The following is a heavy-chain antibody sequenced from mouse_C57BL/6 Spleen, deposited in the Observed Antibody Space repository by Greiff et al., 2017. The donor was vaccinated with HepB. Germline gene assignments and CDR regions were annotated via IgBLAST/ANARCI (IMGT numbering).Heavy chain of an antibody. CDR2: ISSGSSTI. J-gene: IGHJ3*01. D-gene: IGHD1-1*01. Sequence: EVQVVESGGGLVKPGGSLKLSCAASGFTFSDYGMHWVRQAPEKGLEWVAYISSGSSTIYYADTVKGRFTISRDNAKNTLFLQMTSLRSEDTAMYYCARDANYYGSSYPFAYWGQGTLVTVSA. CDR3: ARDANYYGSSYPFAY. V-gene: IGHV5-17*01. CDR1: GFTFSDYG.